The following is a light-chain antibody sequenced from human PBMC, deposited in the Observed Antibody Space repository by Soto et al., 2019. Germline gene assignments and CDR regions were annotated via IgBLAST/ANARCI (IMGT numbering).Light chain of an antibody. CDR1: QSISSY. CDR3: QQRYSTPPS. V-gene: IGKV1-39*01. Sequence: DIQMTQSPSSLSASVGDRVTITCRASQSISSYLNWYQQKPGKAPKLLIYAASSLQSGVSSRFSGRGSGTDFTLTISSLQPEDFATYYSQQRYSTPPSFGQGTKLEIK. CDR2: AAS. J-gene: IGKJ2*01.